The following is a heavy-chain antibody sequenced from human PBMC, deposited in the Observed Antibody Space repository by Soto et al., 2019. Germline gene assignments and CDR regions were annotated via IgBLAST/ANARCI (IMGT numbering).Heavy chain of an antibody. J-gene: IGHJ3*01. CDR2: INHSGST. CDR1: GGSFSNHY. CDR3: ARAPPSYDYVWGSYRPDAFDV. V-gene: IGHV4-34*01. D-gene: IGHD3-16*02. Sequence: QVQQQQWGAGLLKPSETLSLTCAVYGGSFSNHYWSWIRQPPGKGLEWIGEINHSGSTNYNPSLKSRVTISVDTSKNQFSLKLSSVTAADTAVYYCARAPPSYDYVWGSYRPDAFDVWGQGTMVTVSS.